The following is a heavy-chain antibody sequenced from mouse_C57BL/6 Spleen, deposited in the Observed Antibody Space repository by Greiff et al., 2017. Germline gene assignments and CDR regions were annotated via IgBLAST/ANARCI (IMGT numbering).Heavy chain of an antibody. J-gene: IGHJ4*01. CDR3: ASLYYSNYDAMDY. CDR1: GYSFTGYF. Sequence: VQLQQSGPELVKPGDSVKISCKASGYSFTGYFMNWVMQSHGKSLEWIGCINPYSGATFYNQTFTGKATLTVDKSTSTSHMELRRLTAEYSAVYYCASLYYSNYDAMDYWGKGTTVTVSS. CDR2: INPYSGAT. V-gene: IGHV1-20*01. D-gene: IGHD2-5*01.